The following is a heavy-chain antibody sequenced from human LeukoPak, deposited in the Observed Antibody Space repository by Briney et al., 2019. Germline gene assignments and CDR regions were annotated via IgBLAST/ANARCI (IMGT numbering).Heavy chain of an antibody. V-gene: IGHV3-23*01. J-gene: IGHJ4*02. CDR2: ISSSGEST. CDR3: AKGWGGYARGLDY. CDR1: GFTFSNFA. Sequence: GGSLRLSCAASGFTFSNFAMSWVRQAPGKGLEWVSAISSSGESTYYAGSVKGRFTISRDNSRNTLYLQMNSLRAEDTALYYCAKGWGGYARGLDYWGQGSLVTVSS. D-gene: IGHD5-12*01.